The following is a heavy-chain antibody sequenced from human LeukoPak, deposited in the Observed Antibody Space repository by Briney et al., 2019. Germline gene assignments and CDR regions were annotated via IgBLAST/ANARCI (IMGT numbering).Heavy chain of an antibody. Sequence: ASVKVSCKASGYTFTGYYMHWVRQAPGQGLEWMGWINPNSGGTNYAQKFQGRVTMTRDTSISTAYMELSRLRSDDTAVYYCAREGGLQLSDPDSDYWGQGTLVTVSS. J-gene: IGHJ4*02. V-gene: IGHV1-2*02. CDR1: GYTFTGYY. D-gene: IGHD4-11*01. CDR3: AREGGLQLSDPDSDY. CDR2: INPNSGGT.